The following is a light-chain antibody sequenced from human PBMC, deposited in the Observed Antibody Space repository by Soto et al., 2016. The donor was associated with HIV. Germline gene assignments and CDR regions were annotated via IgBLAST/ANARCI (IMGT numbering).Light chain of an antibody. Sequence: SNVLTQPPSVSVAPGKTATITCGGNNIGGKRVHWYQQKPGQAPVVVVYDDTDRPSGIPERFSGSNSGNTATLTISRVEAGDEADYYCQVWDNNNDHVIFGGRDQTGPS. J-gene: IGLJ2*01. CDR3: QVWDNNNDHVI. CDR1: NIGGKR. V-gene: IGLV3-21*03. CDR2: DDT.